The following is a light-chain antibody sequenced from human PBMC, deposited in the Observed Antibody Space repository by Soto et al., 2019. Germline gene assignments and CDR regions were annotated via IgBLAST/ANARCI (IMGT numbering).Light chain of an antibody. V-gene: IGLV4-69*01. CDR3: QTWGTGIQV. CDR2: LNSDGSH. CDR1: SGHSNYA. Sequence: QPVLTQSPSASASLGASVKLTCTLSSGHSNYAIAWHQQQPEKGPRYLMILNSDGSHSTGDGIPDRFSGSSSGAERYPTISSLQSEDEADYYCQTWGTGIQVFGTGTKVTVL. J-gene: IGLJ1*01.